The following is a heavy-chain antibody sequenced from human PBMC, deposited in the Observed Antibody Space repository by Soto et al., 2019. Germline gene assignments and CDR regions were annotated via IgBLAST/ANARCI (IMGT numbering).Heavy chain of an antibody. CDR3: ARFGAAAAHDDN. J-gene: IGHJ4*01. CDR1: GVSISANH. CDR2: VHFSGST. V-gene: IGHV4-59*01. D-gene: IGHD6-13*01. Sequence: SQTLSLTWDVAGVSISANHGSWIRQAPGKGLEWVGYVHFSGSTTYNPSLEPRLNISFDMSKSQVYLQLTSVTAADTAVYYCARFGAAAAHDDNWGRGVLVTVSS.